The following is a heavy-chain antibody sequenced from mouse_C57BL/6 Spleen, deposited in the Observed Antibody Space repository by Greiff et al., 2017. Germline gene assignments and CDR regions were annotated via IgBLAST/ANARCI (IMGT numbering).Heavy chain of an antibody. CDR2: ISSGGSYT. Sequence: EVKLMESGGDLVKPGGSLKLSCAASGFTFSSYGMSWVRQTPDKRLEWVATISSGGSYTYYPDSVKGRFTISRDNAKNTRYLQRSSLKSEDTAMYYCARHRDYGSSYYYAMDYWGQGTSVTVSS. V-gene: IGHV5-6*01. CDR3: ARHRDYGSSYYYAMDY. J-gene: IGHJ4*01. D-gene: IGHD1-1*01. CDR1: GFTFSSYG.